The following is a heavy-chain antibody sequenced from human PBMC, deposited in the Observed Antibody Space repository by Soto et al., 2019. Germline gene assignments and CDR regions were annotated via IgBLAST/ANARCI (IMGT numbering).Heavy chain of an antibody. Sequence: HGESLKISCKGSGYSFTSYWIGWVRQMPGKGLEWMGIIYPGDSDTRYSPSFQGQVTISADKSISTAYLQWSSLKASDTAMYYCARPGSSSTYYYGMDVWGQGTTVTVSS. CDR2: IYPGDSDT. J-gene: IGHJ6*02. D-gene: IGHD6-6*01. CDR1: GYSFTSYW. CDR3: ARPGSSSTYYYGMDV. V-gene: IGHV5-51*01.